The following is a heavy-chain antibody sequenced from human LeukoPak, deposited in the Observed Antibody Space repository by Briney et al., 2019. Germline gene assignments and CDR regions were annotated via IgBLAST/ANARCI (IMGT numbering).Heavy chain of an antibody. CDR1: GGSISSYY. D-gene: IGHD7-27*01. CDR3: ARANWGLRNAFDI. J-gene: IGHJ3*02. V-gene: IGHV4-59*01. CDR2: IYYSGST. Sequence: SETLSLTCTVSGGSISSYYWSWIRQPPGKGLEWIGYIYYSGSTNYNPSLKSRVTISVDTSKNQFSLKLSSVTAADTAVYYCARANWGLRNAFDIWGQGTMVTVSS.